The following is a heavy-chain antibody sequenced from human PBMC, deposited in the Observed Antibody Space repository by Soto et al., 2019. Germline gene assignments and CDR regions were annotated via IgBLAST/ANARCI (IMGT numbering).Heavy chain of an antibody. J-gene: IGHJ6*02. CDR2: IWYDGREK. V-gene: IGHV3-33*01. D-gene: IGHD3-10*01. Sequence: QEQLVESGGGVVQPGTSLRLSCAASGFPFSSYGMHWVRQAPGKGLEWVTVIWYDGREKSYADSVTGRFTISRDNSKNTVLLQMNSLRVEDTAVYYWARLYGSAKEGVGGVDVWGQGPTVIVSS. CDR3: ARLYGSAKEGVGGVDV. CDR1: GFPFSSYG.